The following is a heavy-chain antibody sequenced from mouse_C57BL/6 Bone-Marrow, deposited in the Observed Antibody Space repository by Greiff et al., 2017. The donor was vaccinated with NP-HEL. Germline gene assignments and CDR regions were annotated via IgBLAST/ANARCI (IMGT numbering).Heavy chain of an antibody. CDR1: GFTFSSYG. CDR3: ARQGYSKAY. CDR2: ISSGGSYT. V-gene: IGHV5-6*01. Sequence: EVQLVESGGDLVKPGGSLKLSCAASGFTFSSYGMSWVRQTPDKRLEWVATISSGGSYTYYPDSVKGRFTISRDNAKNTLYLQMSSLKSEDTAMYYCARQGYSKAYWGQGTLVTVSA. D-gene: IGHD2-5*01. J-gene: IGHJ3*01.